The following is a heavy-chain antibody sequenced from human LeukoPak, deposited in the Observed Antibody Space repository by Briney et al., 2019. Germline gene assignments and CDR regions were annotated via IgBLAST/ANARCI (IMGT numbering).Heavy chain of an antibody. CDR2: IYYSGST. CDR1: GGSISSYY. CDR3: ARSDSGYGGYFDY. V-gene: IGHV4-59*01. J-gene: IGHJ4*02. D-gene: IGHD5-12*01. Sequence: PSETLSLTCTVSGGSISSYYWSWIRQPPGKGLEWIGYIYYSGSTNYNPSLKSRVTISVDTSKNQFSLKLSSVTAADTAVYYCARSDSGYGGYFDYWGQGTLVTVSS.